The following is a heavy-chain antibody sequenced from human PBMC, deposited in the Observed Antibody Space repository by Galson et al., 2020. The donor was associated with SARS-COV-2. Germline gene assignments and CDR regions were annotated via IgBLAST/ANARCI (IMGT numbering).Heavy chain of an antibody. J-gene: IGHJ4*02. CDR1: GFTFGDYA. V-gene: IGHV3-49*04. Sequence: LRLSCTASGFTFGDYAMSWVRQAPGKGLEWVGFIRSKAYGGTTEYAASVKGRFTISRDDSKSIAYLQMNSLKTEDTAVYYCTRDDFWSGYFSHWGQGTLVTVSS. CDR3: TRDDFWSGYFSH. D-gene: IGHD3-3*01. CDR2: IRSKAYGGTT.